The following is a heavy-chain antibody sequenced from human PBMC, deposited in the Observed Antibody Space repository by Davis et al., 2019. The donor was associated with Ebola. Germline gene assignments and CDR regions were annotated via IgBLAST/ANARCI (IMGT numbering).Heavy chain of an antibody. CDR1: ADTFISYY. J-gene: IGHJ4*02. V-gene: IGHV1-46*01. CDR2: INPSGGRT. CDR3: AVVAVAGTNFDH. Sequence: ASLMVSSKASADTFISYYVHWLRHAPGHGLESMGIINPSGGRTSYAQNFQDRFTVTRDTSTSTVYMDLNSLRSEDTAVYYCAVVAVAGTNFDHWGQGTLVTVSS. D-gene: IGHD6-19*01.